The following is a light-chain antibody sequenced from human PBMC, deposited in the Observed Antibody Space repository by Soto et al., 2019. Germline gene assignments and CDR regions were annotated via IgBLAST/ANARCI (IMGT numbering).Light chain of an antibody. Sequence: QSALTQPRSVSGSPGQSVTISCTGTSSDVGGYNYVSWYQQHPGKAPKFMIYDVTKRPSGLPDRFSGSKSGNTASLTISGLQTEDEADYYCCSYAGSYTRVFGGGTKLTVL. CDR1: SSDVGGYNY. V-gene: IGLV2-11*01. CDR2: DVT. J-gene: IGLJ3*02. CDR3: CSYAGSYTRV.